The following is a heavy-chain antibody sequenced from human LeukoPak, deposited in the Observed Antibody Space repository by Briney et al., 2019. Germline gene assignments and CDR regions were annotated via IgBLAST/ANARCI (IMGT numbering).Heavy chain of an antibody. D-gene: IGHD6-13*01. CDR3: ARGQRAAAGFDS. J-gene: IGHJ4*02. CDR2: ISPPSTYI. CDR1: GFTFSSYS. V-gene: IGHV3-21*01. Sequence: GGSLRLSCAASGFTFSSYSMNWVRQAPGKGLEWVSSISPPSTYIYYADSVKGRFTISRDNAKNSLYLQMNSLRAEDTAVYYCARGQRAAAGFDSWGQGTLVTVSS.